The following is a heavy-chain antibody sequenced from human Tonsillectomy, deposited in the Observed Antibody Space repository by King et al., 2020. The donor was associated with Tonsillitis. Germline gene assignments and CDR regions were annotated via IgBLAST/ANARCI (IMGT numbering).Heavy chain of an antibody. CDR2: IWYDGSNK. CDR3: VRDGCSSTSCDTAEAFDI. Sequence: VQLVESGGGVVQPGRSLRLSCAAFGFSFSSYGMHWVRQAPGKGLEWVAVIWYDGSNKYYADSVKGRFTISRDNSKNTLYLQMNSLRAEDTAVYYCVRDGCSSTSCDTAEAFDIWGQGTMVTVSS. J-gene: IGHJ3*02. CDR1: GFSFSSYG. D-gene: IGHD2-2*01. V-gene: IGHV3-33*01.